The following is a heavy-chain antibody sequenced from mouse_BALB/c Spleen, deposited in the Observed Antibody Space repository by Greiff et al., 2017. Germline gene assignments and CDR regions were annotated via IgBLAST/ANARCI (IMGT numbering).Heavy chain of an antibody. Sequence: VQLKESGAELVKPGASVKLSCTASGFNIKDTYMHWVKQRPEQGLEWIGRIDPANGNTKYDPKFQGKATITADTSSNTAYLQLSSLTSEDTAVYYCARGTVAYAMDYWGQGTSVTVSS. V-gene: IGHV14-3*02. D-gene: IGHD1-1*01. CDR3: ARGTVAYAMDY. J-gene: IGHJ4*01. CDR2: IDPANGNT. CDR1: GFNIKDTY.